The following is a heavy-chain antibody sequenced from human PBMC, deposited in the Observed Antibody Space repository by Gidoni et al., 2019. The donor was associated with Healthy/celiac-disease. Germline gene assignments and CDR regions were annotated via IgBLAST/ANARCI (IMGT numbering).Heavy chain of an antibody. CDR1: GFTFSSYG. V-gene: IGHV3-30*18. D-gene: IGHD5-18*01. Sequence: QVQLVESGGGVVQPGRSLRLSCAASGFTFSSYGMHWVRQAPGKGLEWVAVISYDGSNKYYADSVKGRFTISRDNSKNTLYLQMNSLRAEDTAVYYCAKGRGYSYAPGVNWFDPWGQGTLVTVSS. J-gene: IGHJ5*02. CDR2: ISYDGSNK. CDR3: AKGRGYSYAPGVNWFDP.